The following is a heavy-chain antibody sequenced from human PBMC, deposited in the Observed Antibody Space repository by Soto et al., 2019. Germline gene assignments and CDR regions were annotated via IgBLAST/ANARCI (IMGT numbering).Heavy chain of an antibody. CDR2: IYYSGST. V-gene: IGHV4-59*01. CDR1: GGSISSYY. J-gene: IGHJ4*02. D-gene: IGHD6-13*01. Sequence: PSETLSLTCTVSGGSISSYYWSWIRQPPGKGLEWIGYIYYSGSTNYNPSLKSRVTISVDTSKNQFSLKLSSVTAADTAVYYCARTHSSSWFRYFDYWGQGTLVTVSS. CDR3: ARTHSSSWFRYFDY.